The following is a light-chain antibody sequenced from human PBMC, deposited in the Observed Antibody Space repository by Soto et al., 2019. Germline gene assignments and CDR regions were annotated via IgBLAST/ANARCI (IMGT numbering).Light chain of an antibody. CDR3: SSFTSSSTLGYV. CDR1: SSDVGGYNY. CDR2: ELS. V-gene: IGLV2-14*01. J-gene: IGLJ1*01. Sequence: QSVLTQPASVSGSPGQSITISCTGTSSDVGGYNYVSWYRQHPGKAPKIMIYELSNRPSGVSNRFSGSKSGNTASLTISGLQAEDEADYYCSSFTSSSTLGYVFGTGTKVTVL.